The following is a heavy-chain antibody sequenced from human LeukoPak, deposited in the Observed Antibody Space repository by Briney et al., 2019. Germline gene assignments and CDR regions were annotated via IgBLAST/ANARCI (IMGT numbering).Heavy chain of an antibody. D-gene: IGHD6-19*01. J-gene: IGHJ3*02. CDR3: ARTYSSDWKAFDI. Sequence: GESLKISCKGSGYSFTSYWIGWVRQMPGKGLEWMGIIYPGDSDTRYSPSFQGQVTISADKSISTAYLQWSGLKASDTAMYYCARTYSSDWKAFDIWGQGTMVTGPS. V-gene: IGHV5-51*01. CDR1: GYSFTSYW. CDR2: IYPGDSDT.